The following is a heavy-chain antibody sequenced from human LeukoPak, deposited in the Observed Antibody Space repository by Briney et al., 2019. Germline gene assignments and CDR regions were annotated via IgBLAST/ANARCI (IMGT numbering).Heavy chain of an antibody. Sequence: GGSLRLSCAASGFTFSSYAMSWVRQAPGNWLEWVSAISGSGGSTYYADSVKGRFTISRDNSKNTLYLQMNSLRAEDTAVYYCAKEVTYYDFRSGPFDYWGQGTLVTVSS. D-gene: IGHD3-3*01. CDR2: ISGSGGST. CDR1: GFTFSSYA. J-gene: IGHJ4*02. CDR3: AKEVTYYDFRSGPFDY. V-gene: IGHV3-23*01.